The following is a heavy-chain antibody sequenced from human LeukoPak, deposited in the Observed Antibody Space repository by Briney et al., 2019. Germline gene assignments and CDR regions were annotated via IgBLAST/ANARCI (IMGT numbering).Heavy chain of an antibody. J-gene: IGHJ4*02. CDR2: FDPEDGET. D-gene: IGHD3-10*01. V-gene: IGHV1-24*01. CDR3: ATVWARGSVFDY. CDR1: GYTLTELS. Sequence: ASVKVSCTVSGYTLTELSMHWVRQAPGKGLEWMGGFDPEDGETIYAQKFQGRVTMTEDTSTDTAYMELSSLRSEDTAVYYCATVWARGSVFDYWGQGTLVTVSS.